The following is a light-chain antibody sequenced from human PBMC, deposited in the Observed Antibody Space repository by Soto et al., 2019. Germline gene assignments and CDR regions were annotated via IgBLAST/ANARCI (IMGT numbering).Light chain of an antibody. CDR1: QSISTW. J-gene: IGKJ1*01. CDR2: KAS. CDR3: QQYSSYST. Sequence: DIQMTQSPSTLPASVGDRVTITCRASQSISTWLAWYQQKPGKAPNLLIYKASYLASGVPSRFSGGGSGTEFTLTISSLQPDDFATYYCQQYSSYSTFGQGTKVDIK. V-gene: IGKV1-5*03.